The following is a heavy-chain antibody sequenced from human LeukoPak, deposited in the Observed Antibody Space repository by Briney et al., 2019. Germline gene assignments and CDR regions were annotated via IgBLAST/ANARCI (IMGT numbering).Heavy chain of an antibody. D-gene: IGHD4-17*01. CDR2: IYSGGST. Sequence: AGGSLRLSCAASGFTVSSNYMSWVRQAPGKGLEWVSVIYSGGSTYYANSVKGRFTISRDNSKNTPYLQMNSLRAEDTAVYYCARGDTVTTFLFDYWGQGTLVTVSS. CDR1: GFTVSSNY. V-gene: IGHV3-53*01. CDR3: ARGDTVTTFLFDY. J-gene: IGHJ4*02.